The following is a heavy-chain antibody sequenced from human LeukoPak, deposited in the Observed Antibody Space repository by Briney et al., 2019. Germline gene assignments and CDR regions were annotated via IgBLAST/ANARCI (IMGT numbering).Heavy chain of an antibody. J-gene: IGHJ6*02. Sequence: LRLSCSASGFPFSSYAMHWVRQAPGKGLEYVSAISDSGGSTYYADSVKGRYTISRDNSKNTLYLQMSSLRAEDTAVYFCVRGYSFGPYGMDVWGQGTTVTVSS. CDR3: VRGYSFGPYGMDV. CDR2: ISDSGGST. CDR1: GFPFSSYA. V-gene: IGHV3-64D*09. D-gene: IGHD2-15*01.